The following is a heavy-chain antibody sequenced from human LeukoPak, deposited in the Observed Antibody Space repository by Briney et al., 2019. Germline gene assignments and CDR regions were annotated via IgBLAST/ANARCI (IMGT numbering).Heavy chain of an antibody. CDR3: AKDWTTVTTNWD. V-gene: IGHV3-30*02. D-gene: IGHD4-17*01. Sequence: GGSLRLSCAASGFTFSSYGMHWVPQAPGKGLEWVAFIRYDGSNKYYADSAKGRFTISRDNSKNTLYLQMNSLRAEDTAVYYCAKDWTTVTTNWDWGQGTLVTVSS. CDR1: GFTFSSYG. CDR2: IRYDGSNK. J-gene: IGHJ4*02.